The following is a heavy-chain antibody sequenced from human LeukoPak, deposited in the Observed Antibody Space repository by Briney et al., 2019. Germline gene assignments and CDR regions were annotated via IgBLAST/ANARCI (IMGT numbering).Heavy chain of an antibody. Sequence: GGSLRLSCAASGFTFSNSAMNWVRQAPGKGLEWVSSISSSSSYIYYADSVKGRFTISRDNAKNSLYLQMNSLRAEDTAVYYCARDNGGNNADFDYWGQGTLVTVSS. V-gene: IGHV3-21*01. J-gene: IGHJ4*02. D-gene: IGHD4-23*01. CDR1: GFTFSNSA. CDR2: ISSSSSYI. CDR3: ARDNGGNNADFDY.